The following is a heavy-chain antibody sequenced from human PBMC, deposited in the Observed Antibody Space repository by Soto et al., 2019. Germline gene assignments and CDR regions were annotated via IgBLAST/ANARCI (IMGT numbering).Heavy chain of an antibody. CDR1: GGSVTSYY. J-gene: IGHJ6*02. V-gene: IGHV4-59*02. CDR3: ARGTEYTQIASYHYGLDV. CDR2: LYYSGST. D-gene: IGHD2-21*01. Sequence: SETLSLTCTVSGGSVTSYYWSWIRQPPGKGMEWIGYLYYSGSTSYNPSLKSRVTMSVDMSKNQFSLTLTSVTAADTAVYYCARGTEYTQIASYHYGLDVWGQGTTVAVSS.